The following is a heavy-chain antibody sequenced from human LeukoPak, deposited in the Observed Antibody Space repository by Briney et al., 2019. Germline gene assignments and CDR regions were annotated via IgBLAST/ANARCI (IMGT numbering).Heavy chain of an antibody. Sequence: ASVKVSCKASGYTFTSYYMHWVRQAPGQGLEWMGIINPSGGSTSYAQKFQGRVTMTRDTSISTAYMELSRLRSDDTAVYYCARESLTTVTTGSVYWGQGTLVTVSS. J-gene: IGHJ4*02. CDR2: INPSGGST. CDR1: GYTFTSYY. V-gene: IGHV1-46*01. D-gene: IGHD4-17*01. CDR3: ARESLTTVTTGSVY.